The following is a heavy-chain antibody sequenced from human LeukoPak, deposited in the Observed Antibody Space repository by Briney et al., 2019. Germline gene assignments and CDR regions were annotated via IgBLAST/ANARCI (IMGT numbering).Heavy chain of an antibody. CDR3: ATLGGY. V-gene: IGHV3-23*01. D-gene: IGHD3-3*01. CDR2: FSSSGANT. CDR1: GFTFSSYA. Sequence: TGGSLRLSCAASGFTFSSYAMSWVRQAPGKGLEWVSTFSSSGANTYYADSVKGRFTISRDNSKNTLYLQMNSLRAEDTAVYYCATLGGYWGQGTLVTVSS. J-gene: IGHJ4*02.